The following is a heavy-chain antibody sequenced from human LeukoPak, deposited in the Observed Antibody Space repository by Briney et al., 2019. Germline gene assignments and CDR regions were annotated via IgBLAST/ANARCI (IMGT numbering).Heavy chain of an antibody. CDR3: ARASWGSPNDY. CDR1: GYTFSNFG. CDR2: ISGYSGNA. Sequence: ASVKVSCKASGYTFSNFGLTWVRQAPGQGLEWMGWISGYSGNANYAQKFQDRVVMTTDRSTSTAYMELSRLRSDDTAVYYCARASWGSPNDYWGQGTLVTVSS. V-gene: IGHV1-18*01. J-gene: IGHJ4*02. D-gene: IGHD3-16*01.